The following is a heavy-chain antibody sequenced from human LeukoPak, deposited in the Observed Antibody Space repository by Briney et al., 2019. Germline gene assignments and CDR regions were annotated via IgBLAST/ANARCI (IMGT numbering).Heavy chain of an antibody. CDR1: GGSISSSSFY. V-gene: IGHV4-39*01. CDR3: ARQDGYTSRWYDF. D-gene: IGHD6-13*01. CDR2: IHYSGNT. Sequence: SETLSLTCTVSGGSISSSSFYWGWIRQPPGKGLEWIGSIHYSGNTYYNPSLKSRVTVSVDTSKNQLPLRLSSVTTADTAVYYCARQDGYTSRWYDFWGQGTLATVSS. J-gene: IGHJ5*01.